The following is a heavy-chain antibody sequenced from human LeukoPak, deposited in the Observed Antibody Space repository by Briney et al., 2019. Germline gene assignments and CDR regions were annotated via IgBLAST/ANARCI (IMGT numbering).Heavy chain of an antibody. Sequence: GGFLRLSCAASGFTFSSYWMSWVRQAPGKGPEWVAHIKQDASQEDHVDSVKGRFTISRDNAKNSLYLQMNGLRAEDTAVYYCARGVVYPTWSGPHWSDYWGQGTLDTVSS. V-gene: IGHV3-7*01. D-gene: IGHD3-3*01. CDR2: IKQDASQE. J-gene: IGHJ4*02. CDR1: GFTFSSYW. CDR3: ARGVVYPTWSGPHWSDY.